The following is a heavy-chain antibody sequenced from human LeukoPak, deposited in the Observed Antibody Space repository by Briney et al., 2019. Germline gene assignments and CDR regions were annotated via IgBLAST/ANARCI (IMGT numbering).Heavy chain of an antibody. J-gene: IGHJ4*02. D-gene: IGHD5-12*01. CDR2: IFYSGST. Sequence: PSETLSLTCTVSGVSISSYYWSWIRQSPGKGLEWIGYIFYSGSTNYNPSLKSRVTISVDTSKNQFSLKLTSVTAADTAVYYCARSRAYDYHFDNWGQGTLVTVSP. CDR1: GVSISSYY. CDR3: ARSRAYDYHFDN. V-gene: IGHV4-59*01.